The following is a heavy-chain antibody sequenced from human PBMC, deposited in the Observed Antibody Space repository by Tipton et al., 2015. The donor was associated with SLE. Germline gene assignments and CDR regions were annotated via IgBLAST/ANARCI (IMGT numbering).Heavy chain of an antibody. D-gene: IGHD5-24*01. CDR2: INPYNDNT. CDR1: GYIFSTYG. J-gene: IGHJ6*03. V-gene: IGHV1-18*01. CDR3: ARHPVAGYTYYMYV. Sequence: QVQLVQSGAGAKKPGASVKVSCRASGYIFSTYGISWVRQAPGQGLEWMGWINPYNDNTDYVELLQGRVTMTTDTSTVTAYMELTSLNSDDTAIYYCARHPVAGYTYYMYVGGTGTTVTVSS.